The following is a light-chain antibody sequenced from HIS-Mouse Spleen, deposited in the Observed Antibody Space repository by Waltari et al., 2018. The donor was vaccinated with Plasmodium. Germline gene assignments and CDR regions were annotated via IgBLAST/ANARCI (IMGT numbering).Light chain of an antibody. CDR1: SRDVGGYNY. CDR2: EVS. CDR3: SSYAGSNNLV. J-gene: IGLJ2*01. Sequence: QSALTQPPSASGSPGQSVTISCTGTSRDVGGYNYVSWYQQHPGKAPKLLIYEVSKRPAGVPDRFSRSKSGNTASLTVSGLQAEDEADYYCSSYAGSNNLVFGGGTKLTVL. V-gene: IGLV2-8*01.